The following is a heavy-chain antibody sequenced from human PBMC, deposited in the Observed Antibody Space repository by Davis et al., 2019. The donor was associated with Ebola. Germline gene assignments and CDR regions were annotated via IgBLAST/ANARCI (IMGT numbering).Heavy chain of an antibody. CDR1: GGSISSYY. V-gene: IGHV4-59*05. Sequence: MPSETLSLTCTVAGGSISSYYWSWIRQPPGKGLEWIGSIYYSGSTYYNPSLKSRVTISVDTSKNQFSLKLSSVTAADTAVYYCARQVPARGWFDPWGQGTLVTVSS. D-gene: IGHD2-2*01. J-gene: IGHJ5*02. CDR2: IYYSGST. CDR3: ARQVPARGWFDP.